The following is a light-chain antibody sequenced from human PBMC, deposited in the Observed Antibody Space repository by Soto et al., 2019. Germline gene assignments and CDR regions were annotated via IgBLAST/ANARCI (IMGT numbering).Light chain of an antibody. CDR1: QSVSSN. J-gene: IGKJ5*01. CDR3: QQYNNWPPLT. V-gene: IGKV3-15*01. Sequence: EIVMTQSPATLSVSPGERATLSCRASQSVSSNLAWYQQKPDQAPRLLIYGASTRATGIPARFSGSGSGTEFTLTISSPQSEDFAVYYCQQYNNWPPLTFGQGTRLEIK. CDR2: GAS.